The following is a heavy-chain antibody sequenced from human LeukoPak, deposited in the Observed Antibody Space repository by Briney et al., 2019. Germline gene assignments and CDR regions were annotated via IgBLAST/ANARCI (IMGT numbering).Heavy chain of an antibody. Sequence: SETLSLTCTVSGGSVSSYYWSWIRQPPGKGLEWIGEINHSGSTNYNPSLKSRVTISVDTSKNQFSLKLSSVTAADTAVYYCESIAAAGGIDYWGQGTLVTVSS. V-gene: IGHV4-34*01. CDR3: ESIAAAGGIDY. J-gene: IGHJ4*02. CDR1: GGSVSSYY. D-gene: IGHD6-13*01. CDR2: INHSGST.